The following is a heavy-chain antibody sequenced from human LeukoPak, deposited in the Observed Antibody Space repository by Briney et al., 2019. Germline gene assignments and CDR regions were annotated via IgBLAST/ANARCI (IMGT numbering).Heavy chain of an antibody. Sequence: GRSLRLSCAASGFTFNNYAMHWVRQAPGKGLEWVAVIAYDGSNKFYTDSVRGRFTISRDNSKNTLYVQLNSLRPEDTAVYYCARGGGSYSSGFDIWGQGTMVTVSS. J-gene: IGHJ3*02. V-gene: IGHV3-30-3*01. D-gene: IGHD1-26*01. CDR3: ARGGGSYSSGFDI. CDR2: IAYDGSNK. CDR1: GFTFNNYA.